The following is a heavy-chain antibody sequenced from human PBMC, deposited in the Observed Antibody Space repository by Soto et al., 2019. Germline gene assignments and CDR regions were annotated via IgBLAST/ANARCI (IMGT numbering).Heavy chain of an antibody. J-gene: IGHJ6*02. D-gene: IGHD3-3*01. Sequence: GSLRLSCAASGFTFSSYAMSWVRQAPGKGLEWVSAISGSGGSTYYADSVKGRFTISRDNSKNTLCLQMNSLRAEDTAVYYCAKDRGVDIAALSYGMDVWGQGTTVTVSS. V-gene: IGHV3-23*01. CDR1: GFTFSSYA. CDR3: AKDRGVDIAALSYGMDV. CDR2: ISGSGGST.